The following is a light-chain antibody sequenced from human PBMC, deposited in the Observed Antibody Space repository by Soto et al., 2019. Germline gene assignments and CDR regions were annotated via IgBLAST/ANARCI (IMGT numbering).Light chain of an antibody. V-gene: IGKV3-15*01. Sequence: EIVMTQSPATLSVSPGERATISCRASQSVSNNLAWYQQKPGQAPRLLIYGASTRATGIPARFSGSGSGTEFTLAISSLQSEDFAVYYCQHYNNWPPWTFGQGTKVEIK. J-gene: IGKJ1*01. CDR3: QHYNNWPPWT. CDR2: GAS. CDR1: QSVSNN.